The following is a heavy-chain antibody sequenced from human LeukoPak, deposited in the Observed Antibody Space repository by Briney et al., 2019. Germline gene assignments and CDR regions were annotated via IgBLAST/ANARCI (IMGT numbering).Heavy chain of an antibody. CDR3: ESGVYYGSGVYHYGYY. CDR1: GLSFNDYE. D-gene: IGHD3-10*01. Sequence: GMSLTLSYEVSGLSFNDYEMNWLRQTPGKGREGVARIYSDARSISYADAVTGRFTISRDNAKNSLYLHKNGLRVDHTAFYYYESGVYYGSGVYHYGYYWGQGTLVTVSS. J-gene: IGHJ4*02. CDR2: IYSDARSI. V-gene: IGHV3-48*03.